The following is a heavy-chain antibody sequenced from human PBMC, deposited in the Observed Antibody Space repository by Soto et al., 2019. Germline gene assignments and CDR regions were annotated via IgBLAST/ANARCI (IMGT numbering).Heavy chain of an antibody. CDR3: ARLWFGEHSNWFDP. D-gene: IGHD3-10*01. CDR2: IYYSGST. Sequence: PSETLSLTCTVSGGSISSGGYYWSWIRQHPGKGLEWIGYIYYSGSTYYNPSLKSRVTISVDTSKNQFSLKLSSVTAADTAVYYCARLWFGEHSNWFDPWGQGTLVTVSS. V-gene: IGHV4-31*03. J-gene: IGHJ5*02. CDR1: GGSISSGGYY.